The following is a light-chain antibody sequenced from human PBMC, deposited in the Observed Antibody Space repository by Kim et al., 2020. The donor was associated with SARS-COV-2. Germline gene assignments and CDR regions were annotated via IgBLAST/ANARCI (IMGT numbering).Light chain of an antibody. CDR2: DTS. J-gene: IGKJ1*01. V-gene: IGKV3-11*01. Sequence: LPPGENATLTVRAGQSISTFLAWYQQRLGQAPKLLIYDTSKRAAGVPARFSASGSGTDFTLTISSLEPDDFATYYCQQRYSWPRTFGQGTKVDIK. CDR3: QQRYSWPRT. CDR1: QSISTF.